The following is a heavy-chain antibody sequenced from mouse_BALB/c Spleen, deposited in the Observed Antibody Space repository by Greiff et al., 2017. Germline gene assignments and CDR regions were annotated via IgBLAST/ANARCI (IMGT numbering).Heavy chain of an antibody. V-gene: IGHV3-8*02. Sequence: EVKLMESGPSLVKPSQTLSLTCSVTGDSITSGYWNWIRKFPGNKLEYMGYISYSGSTYYNPSLKSRISITRDTSKNQYYLQLNSVTTEDTATYYCARKGDGNYYFDVWGAGTTVTVSS. J-gene: IGHJ1*01. CDR3: ARKGDGNYYFDV. D-gene: IGHD2-1*01. CDR1: GDSITSGY. CDR2: ISYSGST.